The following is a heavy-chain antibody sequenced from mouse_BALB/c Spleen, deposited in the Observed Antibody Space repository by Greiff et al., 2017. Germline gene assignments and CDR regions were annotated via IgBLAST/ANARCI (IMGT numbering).Heavy chain of an antibody. CDR3: ARWNLDV. CDR2: ISSGSSTI. CDR1: GFTFSSFG. J-gene: IGHJ1*01. Sequence: EVKVVESGGGLVQPGGSRKLSCAASGFTFSSFGMHWVRQAPEKGLEWVAYISSGSSTIYYADTVKGRFTISRDNPKNTLFLQMTSLRSEDTAMYYCARWNLDVWGAGTTVTVSS. V-gene: IGHV5-17*02.